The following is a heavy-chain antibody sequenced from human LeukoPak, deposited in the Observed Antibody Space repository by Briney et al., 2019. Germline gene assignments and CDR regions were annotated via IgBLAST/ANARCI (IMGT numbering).Heavy chain of an antibody. CDR1: GFTFDDYA. J-gene: IGHJ4*02. CDR2: ISWNSGSI. D-gene: IGHD3-3*01. Sequence: GRSLRLSCAASGFTFDDYAMHWVRQAPGKGLEWVSGISWNSGSIGYADSVKGRFTISRDNAKNSLYLQMNSLRAEDTALYYCARAFGVAPDYWGQGTLVTVSS. CDR3: ARAFGVAPDY. V-gene: IGHV3-9*01.